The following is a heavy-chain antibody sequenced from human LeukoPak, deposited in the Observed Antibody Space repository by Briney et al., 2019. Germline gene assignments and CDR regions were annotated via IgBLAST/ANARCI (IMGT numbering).Heavy chain of an antibody. Sequence: ASVKVSCKRSDNTFPMFGLTLVRQAPGQGLEWVGWINTYNGNTQYAQKLQGRVTLTRDTSTTTAYMELRSLGSNDTAVYYCGRPVKGAFFYYYMDVWGKGTTVTVSS. D-gene: IGHD3-10*01. CDR3: GRPVKGAFFYYYMDV. CDR1: DNTFPMFG. V-gene: IGHV1-18*01. J-gene: IGHJ6*03. CDR2: INTYNGNT.